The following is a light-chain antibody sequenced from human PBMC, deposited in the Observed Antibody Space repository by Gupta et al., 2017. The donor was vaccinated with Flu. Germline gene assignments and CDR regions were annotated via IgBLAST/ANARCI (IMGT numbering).Light chain of an antibody. Sequence: DIQMTQSPSSLSASVGDRVTITRQARQNINKYLNWYQQKPGKAPKLMIFAASSLQSGVPSRFSGSGSGTDFTLTISSLQPEDFATYYCQQTYTTPQTFGPGTKVDLK. V-gene: IGKV1-39*01. J-gene: IGKJ3*01. CDR1: QNINKY. CDR3: QQTYTTPQT. CDR2: AAS.